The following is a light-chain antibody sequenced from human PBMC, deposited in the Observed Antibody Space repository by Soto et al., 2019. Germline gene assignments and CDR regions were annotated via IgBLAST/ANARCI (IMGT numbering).Light chain of an antibody. V-gene: IGKV3-15*01. Sequence: EILMTQSPATLSVSPGERATLSCRASQSISSSLVWYQQKPGQAPRLLIYGPSTRATGIPARFSGSGSGTEFTLTISSLQSEDFAVYYCQQYDRWPGTFGQGTKVEIK. CDR3: QQYDRWPGT. J-gene: IGKJ1*01. CDR2: GPS. CDR1: QSISSS.